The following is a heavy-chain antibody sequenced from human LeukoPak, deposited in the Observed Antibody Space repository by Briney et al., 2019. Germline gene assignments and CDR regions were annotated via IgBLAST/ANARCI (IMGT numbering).Heavy chain of an antibody. CDR1: GFTFTNVW. J-gene: IGHJ4*02. CDR3: TTYRGSV. Sequence: GGSLRLSCAESGFTFTNVWMSWVRQSPWKGVGWVGRIKSKSDGETTDYAAPGKGRPTISRDDAKTMVYLQMNSLKSEDTAVYYCTTYRGSVWGQGTLVTVSS. CDR2: IKSKSDGETT. V-gene: IGHV3-15*01. D-gene: IGHD2-15*01.